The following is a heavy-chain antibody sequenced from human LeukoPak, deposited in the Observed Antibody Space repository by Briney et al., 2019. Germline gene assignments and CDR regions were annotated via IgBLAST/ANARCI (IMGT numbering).Heavy chain of an antibody. D-gene: IGHD3-22*01. V-gene: IGHV4-30-4*01. CDR3: AKGGYYYDSSGYYYGNY. Sequence: SQTLSLTCTVSGGSISSGDYYWSWIRQPPGKGLEWIGYIYYSGSTYYNPSLKSRVTISVDTSKNQFSLKLSSVTAADTAVYYCAKGGYYYDSSGYYYGNYWGQGTLVTVSS. CDR1: GGSISSGDYY. CDR2: IYYSGST. J-gene: IGHJ4*02.